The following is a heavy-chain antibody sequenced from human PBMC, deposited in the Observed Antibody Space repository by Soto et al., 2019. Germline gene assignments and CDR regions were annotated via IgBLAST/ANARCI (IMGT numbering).Heavy chain of an antibody. D-gene: IGHD6-19*01. V-gene: IGHV4-4*02. CDR1: GDSVTSNVG. Sequence: QVQLQESGPGLVKPSGTLSLTCAVSGDSVTSNVGWSWVRQPPGQGLELIGEAYHNGLTDYNPSLKSRVTMSVDTSKNEFSLKLTSLTAADTAIYYCARDAAVPGESDRFDYWGQGTLVTVSS. CDR2: AYHNGLT. CDR3: ARDAAVPGESDRFDY. J-gene: IGHJ4*02.